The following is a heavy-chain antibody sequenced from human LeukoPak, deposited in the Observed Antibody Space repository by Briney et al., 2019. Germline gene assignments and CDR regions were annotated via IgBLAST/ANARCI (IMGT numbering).Heavy chain of an antibody. CDR3: ARQTYSSSSGGEPYYYYMDV. V-gene: IGHV1-24*01. CDR1: GYTLTELS. CDR2: FDPEDGET. D-gene: IGHD6-6*01. Sequence: GASVKVSCKVSGYTLTELSMHWVRQAPGKGLEWMGGFDPEDGETIYAQKFQGRVTMTEDTSTDTAYMELRSLRSDDTAVYYCARQTYSSSSGGEPYYYYMDVWGKGTTVTVSS. J-gene: IGHJ6*03.